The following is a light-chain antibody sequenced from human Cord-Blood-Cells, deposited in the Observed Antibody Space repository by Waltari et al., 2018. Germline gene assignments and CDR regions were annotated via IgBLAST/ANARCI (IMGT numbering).Light chain of an antibody. J-gene: IGLJ1*01. V-gene: IGLV2-14*03. CDR3: SSYTSSSLGV. CDR1: SSDVGGYNY. Sequence: QSALTQPASVSGSPGQSITISCTGTSSDVGGYNYVSWYQHLPGKAPKLMIYDVSNRPSGVSNRFSGSKSGNTASLTISGLQAEDEADYYCSSYTSSSLGVFGTGTKVTVL. CDR2: DVS.